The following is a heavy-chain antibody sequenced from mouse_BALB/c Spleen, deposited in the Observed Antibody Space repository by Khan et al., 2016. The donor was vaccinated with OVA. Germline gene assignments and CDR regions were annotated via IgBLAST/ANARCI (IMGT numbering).Heavy chain of an antibody. J-gene: IGHJ3*01. CDR3: ASHLTGSFAY. CDR1: GFTFSSYS. CDR2: ISSAGDYT. D-gene: IGHD4-1*01. V-gene: IGHV5-6*01. Sequence: EVALVESGGDLVKPGGSLKLSCATSGFTFSSYSMSWVRQTPDKRLAWVTTISSAGDYTYYPDSVRGRFTIYRDNAKNSLYLQMSSLKSEDTAMYYCASHLTGSFAYWGQGTLVTVSA.